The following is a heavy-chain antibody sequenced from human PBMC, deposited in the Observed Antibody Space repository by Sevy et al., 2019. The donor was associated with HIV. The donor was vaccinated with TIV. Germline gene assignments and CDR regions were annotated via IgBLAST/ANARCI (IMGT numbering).Heavy chain of an antibody. CDR2: MSGSGAFT. CDR3: ARLGGYEDTYYYYAMDV. V-gene: IGHV3-23*01. D-gene: IGHD5-12*01. CDR1: GFTFSPYG. Sequence: GGSLRLSCAASGFTFSPYGMTWVRQAPGKGLEWVSSMSGSGAFTHYADSVKGRYTISRDNSKNTVYLQMNSLRAEDTAVYYCARLGGYEDTYYYYAMDVWGQWTTVTVSS. J-gene: IGHJ6*02.